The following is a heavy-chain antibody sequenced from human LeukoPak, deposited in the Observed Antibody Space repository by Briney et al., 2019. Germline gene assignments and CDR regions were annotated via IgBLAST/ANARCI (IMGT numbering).Heavy chain of an antibody. CDR1: GFTFSSYG. CDR2: ISYDGSNK. CDR3: SRGRYYDYSGHGAFDI. Sequence: QPGGSLRLSCAASGFTFSSYGMHWVRQAPGKGLEWVAVISYDGSNKYYADSVKGRFTISRDNSKNTLYLQMNSLRAEDTAVYYCSRGRYYDYSGHGAFDIWGQGTMVTVSS. J-gene: IGHJ3*02. V-gene: IGHV3-30*03. D-gene: IGHD3-16*01.